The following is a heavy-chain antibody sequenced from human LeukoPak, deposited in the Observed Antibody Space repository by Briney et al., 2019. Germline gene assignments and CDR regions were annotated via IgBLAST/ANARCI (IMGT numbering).Heavy chain of an antibody. CDR3: ARERIAVAGYFDY. J-gene: IGHJ4*02. D-gene: IGHD6-19*01. CDR1: GFTFSSYG. CDR2: IRYDGSNK. V-gene: IGHV3-30*02. Sequence: GGSLRLSCAASGFTFSSYGMHWVRQAPGKGLEWVAFIRYDGSNKYYADSVKGRFTISRDNSKNTLYLQMNSLRPEDTAVYYCARERIAVAGYFDYWGQGTLVTVSS.